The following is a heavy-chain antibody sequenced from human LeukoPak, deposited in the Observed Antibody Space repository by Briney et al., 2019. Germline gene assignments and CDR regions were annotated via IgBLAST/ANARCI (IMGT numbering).Heavy chain of an antibody. CDR2: IIPIFGIA. CDR1: GGTFSSYA. CDR3: ARAVGSGWNYFDY. Sequence: GASVKVSCKASGGTFSSYAISWVRQAPGQGLEWMGRIIPIFGIANYAQKFQGRVTITADKSTSTAYMELSSLRSEDTAVYYCARAVGSGWNYFDYWGQGTLVTASS. D-gene: IGHD6-19*01. V-gene: IGHV1-69*04. J-gene: IGHJ4*02.